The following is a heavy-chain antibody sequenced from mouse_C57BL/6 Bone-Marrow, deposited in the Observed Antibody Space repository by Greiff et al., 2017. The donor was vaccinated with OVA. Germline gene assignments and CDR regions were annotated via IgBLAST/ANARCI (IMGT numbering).Heavy chain of an antibody. CDR1: GFTFSSYA. Sequence: EVKLVESGGGLVKPGGSLKLSCAASGFTFSSYAMSWVRQTPEKRLEWVATISDGGSYTYYPDNVKGRFTISRDNAKNNLYLQMSHLKSEDTAMYYCARVYDYDLFAYWGQGTLVTGSA. CDR3: ARVYDYDLFAY. D-gene: IGHD2-4*01. CDR2: ISDGGSYT. J-gene: IGHJ3*01. V-gene: IGHV5-4*03.